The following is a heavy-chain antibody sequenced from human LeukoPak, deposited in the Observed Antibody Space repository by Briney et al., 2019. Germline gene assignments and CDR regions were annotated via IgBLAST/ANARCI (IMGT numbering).Heavy chain of an antibody. CDR1: GFTFSSYA. D-gene: IGHD3-10*01. CDR3: ARDRWFGELSPSYDY. J-gene: IGHJ4*02. V-gene: IGHV3-30-3*01. CDR2: ISYDGSNE. Sequence: GGSLRLSCAASGFTFSSYAMHWVRQAPGKGLEWVAVISYDGSNEFYADSVKGRFTISRDNSKNTLSLQMNSLRAEDTAVYYCARDRWFGELSPSYDYWGQGTLVTVSS.